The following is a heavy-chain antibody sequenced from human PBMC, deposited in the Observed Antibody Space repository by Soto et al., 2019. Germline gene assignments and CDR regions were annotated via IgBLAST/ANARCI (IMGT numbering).Heavy chain of an antibody. CDR3: ARESGDWPLNWFDP. D-gene: IGHD2-21*02. J-gene: IGHJ5*02. CDR1: GFNFTNHW. Sequence: LRLSCAASGFNFTNHWMHWVRQAPGKGLVWVSRITSDGKSKAYAESVKGRFAISRDNAKNTVYLQMNGLTVEDTAVYYCARESGDWPLNWFDPWGQGTLVTVSS. CDR2: ITSDGKSK. V-gene: IGHV3-74*01.